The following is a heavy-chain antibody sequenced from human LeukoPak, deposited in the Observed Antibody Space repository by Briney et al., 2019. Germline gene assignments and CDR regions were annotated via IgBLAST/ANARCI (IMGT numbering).Heavy chain of an antibody. CDR1: GFTFSDYY. CDR3: ARVSSCSSTSCNYYYYYYMDV. CDR2: ISSSGSTI. V-gene: IGHV3-11*01. D-gene: IGHD2-2*01. J-gene: IGHJ6*03. Sequence: PGGSLRLSCAASGFTFSDYYMSWIRQAPGKGLEWVSYISSSGSTIYYADSVKGRFTISRDNAKNSLYLQMNSLRAEDTAVYYCARVSSCSSTSCNYYYYYYMDVWGKGTTVTVSS.